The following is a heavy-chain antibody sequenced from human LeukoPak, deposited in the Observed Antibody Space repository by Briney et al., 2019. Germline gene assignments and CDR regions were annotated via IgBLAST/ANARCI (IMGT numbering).Heavy chain of an antibody. J-gene: IGHJ3*02. CDR1: GFTFSSYW. Sequence: GGSLRLSCAASGFTFSSYWMSWVRQAPGKGLEWVANIKQDGSEKYYVDSVKGRFTISRDNAKNSLYLQMNSLRAEDTAVYYCAGVAGTDPDAFDIWGQGTMVTVSS. CDR2: IKQDGSEK. V-gene: IGHV3-7*04. CDR3: AGVAGTDPDAFDI. D-gene: IGHD6-19*01.